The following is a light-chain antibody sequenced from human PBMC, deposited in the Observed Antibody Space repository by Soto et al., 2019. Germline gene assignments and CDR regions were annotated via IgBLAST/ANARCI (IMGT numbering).Light chain of an antibody. V-gene: IGKV3-20*01. Sequence: EIVLTQSPATLSLSPGERATLSCRASQTVSSSLAWYQQRPGQAPRLLIYDTSSRASGIPDRFSGSGSGTDFTLTISRLETEDFAVFYCQQYGTSEIIFGQGTRLEIK. CDR2: DTS. CDR3: QQYGTSEII. J-gene: IGKJ5*01. CDR1: QTVSSS.